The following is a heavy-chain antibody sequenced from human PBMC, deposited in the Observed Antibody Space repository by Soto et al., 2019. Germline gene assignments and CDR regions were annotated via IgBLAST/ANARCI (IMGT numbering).Heavy chain of an antibody. CDR2: FDPEDGET. V-gene: IGHV1-24*01. Sequence: ASVKVSCKVSGYTLTELSMHWVRQAPGKGLEWMGGFDPEDGETIYAQKFQGRVTMTEDTSTDTAYMELSSLRSEDTAVYYCATAGSYYGSGSYYNVDYWGQGTLVTVS. D-gene: IGHD3-10*01. CDR3: ATAGSYYGSGSYYNVDY. J-gene: IGHJ4*02. CDR1: GYTLTELS.